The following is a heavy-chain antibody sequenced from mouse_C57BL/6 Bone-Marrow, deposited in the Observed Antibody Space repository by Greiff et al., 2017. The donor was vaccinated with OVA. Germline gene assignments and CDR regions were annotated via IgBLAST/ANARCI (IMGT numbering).Heavy chain of an antibody. CDR3: ARPNGVPYYAMDY. Sequence: QVQLKQPGAELVKPGASVKLSCKASGYTFTSYWMHWVKQRPGQGLEWIGMIHPNSGSTNYNEKFKSKATLTVDKSSSTAYMQLSSLTSEDAAVYYCARPNGVPYYAMDYWGQGTSVTVSS. CDR2: IHPNSGST. V-gene: IGHV1-64*01. CDR1: GYTFTSYW. D-gene: IGHD4-1*01. J-gene: IGHJ4*01.